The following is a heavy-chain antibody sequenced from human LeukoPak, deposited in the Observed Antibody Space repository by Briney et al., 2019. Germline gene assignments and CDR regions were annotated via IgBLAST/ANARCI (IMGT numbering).Heavy chain of an antibody. CDR3: TRHVYGSGSYHQVSGDY. D-gene: IGHD3-10*01. V-gene: IGHV3-73*01. Sequence: PGGSLRLSCAASGFTFSGSAMHWVRQASGKGLEWVGRIRSKANSYATAYAASVKGRFTISRDDSKNAAYLQMSSLKTEDTAVYYCTRHVYGSGSYHQVSGDYWGQGTLVTVSS. CDR2: IRSKANSYAT. J-gene: IGHJ4*02. CDR1: GFTFSGSA.